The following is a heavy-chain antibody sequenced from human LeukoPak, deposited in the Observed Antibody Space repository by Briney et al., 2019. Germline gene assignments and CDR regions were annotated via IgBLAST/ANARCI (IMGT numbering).Heavy chain of an antibody. D-gene: IGHD3-22*01. Sequence: GGSLRLSCAASGFTFSSYSMNWVRQAPGKGLEWVSYISSISSSSTYYADSVKGRFTISRDNAKNSLYLQMNSLRAEDTAVYYCAKGSTMIVVVHDYWGQGTLVTVSS. J-gene: IGHJ4*02. CDR2: ISSISSSST. CDR1: GFTFSSYS. CDR3: AKGSTMIVVVHDY. V-gene: IGHV3-48*04.